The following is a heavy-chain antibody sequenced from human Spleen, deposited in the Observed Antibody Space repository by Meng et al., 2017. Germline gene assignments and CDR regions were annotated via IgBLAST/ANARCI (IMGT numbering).Heavy chain of an antibody. Sequence: ASVKVSCKPSGYTFTAYYIHWVRQAPGQGLEWMGHINPNNGDTRYAQKFQGRVSMTRDTSISTAYVELSGLRSDDTAVYYCARGRGTGYSSSWYGVDYWGQGTLVTVSS. J-gene: IGHJ4*02. CDR3: ARGRGTGYSSSWYGVDY. D-gene: IGHD6-13*01. V-gene: IGHV1-2*06. CDR1: GYTFTAYY. CDR2: INPNNGDT.